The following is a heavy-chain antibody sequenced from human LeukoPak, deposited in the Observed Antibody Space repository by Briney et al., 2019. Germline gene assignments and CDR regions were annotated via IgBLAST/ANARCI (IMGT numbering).Heavy chain of an antibody. CDR3: ARDFDTASPVPEPAFDI. CDR1: GFTFSSYS. D-gene: IGHD5-18*01. V-gene: IGHV3-48*02. Sequence: PGGSLRLSCAASGFTFSSYSMNWVRQAPGKGLEWVSYISGSSSTIYYADSVKGRFTISRDNAKNSLYLQMNSLRDEDTAVFYCARDFDTASPVPEPAFDIWGQGTMVTVSS. CDR2: ISGSSSTI. J-gene: IGHJ3*02.